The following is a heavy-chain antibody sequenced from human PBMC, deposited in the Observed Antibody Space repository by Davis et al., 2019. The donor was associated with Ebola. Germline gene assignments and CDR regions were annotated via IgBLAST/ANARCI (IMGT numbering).Heavy chain of an antibody. CDR2: ISYDGKTT. Sequence: GESLKISCAASGFTFTTYSLHWVRQAPGKGLEWVAVISYDGKTTDYAESVKGRCTISRDNSKNTLFLEMDSVTLADAAVYYCARSVSYSNSKFDSWGPGTLVTVSA. V-gene: IGHV3-30*04. D-gene: IGHD4-11*01. J-gene: IGHJ4*02. CDR1: GFTFTTYS. CDR3: ARSVSYSNSKFDS.